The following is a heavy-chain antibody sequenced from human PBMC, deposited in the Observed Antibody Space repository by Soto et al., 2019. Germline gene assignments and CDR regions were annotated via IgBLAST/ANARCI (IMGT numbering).Heavy chain of an antibody. D-gene: IGHD2-8*01. CDR2: IIPIFGTA. CDR1: GGTFSSYA. V-gene: IGHV1-69*01. CDR3: ARAPEDAIPDYYYGMDG. Sequence: QVQLVQSGAEVKKPGSSVKVSCKASGGTFSSYAISWVRQAPGQGLEWIGGIIPIFGTANYAQKFQGRVTITADESTSTAYMELRSLRSEDTAVYYCARAPEDAIPDYYYGMDGWGQGTTVTV. J-gene: IGHJ6*02.